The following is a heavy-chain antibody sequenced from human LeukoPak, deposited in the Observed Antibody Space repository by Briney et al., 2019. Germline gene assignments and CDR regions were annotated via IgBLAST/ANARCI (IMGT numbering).Heavy chain of an antibody. Sequence: SETLSLTCTVSGGSISSSSYYWGWIRQPPGKGLEWIGSIYYSGSTYYNPSLKSRVTISVDTSKNQFSLKLSSVTAADTAVYYCARHVIIAVAGTEAEYFQHWGQGTLVTVSS. CDR2: IYYSGST. J-gene: IGHJ1*01. CDR1: GGSISSSSYY. CDR3: ARHVIIAVAGTEAEYFQH. V-gene: IGHV4-39*01. D-gene: IGHD6-19*01.